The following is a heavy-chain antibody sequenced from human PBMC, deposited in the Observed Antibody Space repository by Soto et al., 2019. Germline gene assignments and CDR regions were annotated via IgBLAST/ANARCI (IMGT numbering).Heavy chain of an antibody. J-gene: IGHJ4*02. D-gene: IGHD3-22*01. CDR1: GFTFSDYA. V-gene: IGHV3-30*03. CDR3: ARLLYYDSSGYYGNFDY. CDR2: VSHDGRNT. Sequence: GGSLRLSCAASGFTFSDYAMHWVRQAPGKGLEWVAVVSHDGRNTHYADSVKGRFTISRDSSKNTVSLEMTSLRAEDTAMYYCARLLYYDSSGYYGNFDYWGQGTLVTVSS.